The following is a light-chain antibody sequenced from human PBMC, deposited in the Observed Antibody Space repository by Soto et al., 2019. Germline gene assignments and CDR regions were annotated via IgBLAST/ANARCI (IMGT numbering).Light chain of an antibody. J-gene: IGLJ2*01. CDR1: SSDVGGYNY. Sequence: QSVLTQPASVSGSPGQSITISCTGTSSDVGGYNYVSRYQQHPGKAPKLMIYDVSNRPSGVSNRLSGSKSGNTASLTISGLQAEDEADYYCSSYTSSSTLVFGGGTKLTVL. CDR3: SSYTSSSTLV. CDR2: DVS. V-gene: IGLV2-14*01.